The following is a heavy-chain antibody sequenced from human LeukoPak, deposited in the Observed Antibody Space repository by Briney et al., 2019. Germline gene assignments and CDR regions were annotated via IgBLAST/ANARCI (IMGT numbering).Heavy chain of an antibody. Sequence: SVKVSCKASGGTFSSYAISWVRQAPGQGLEWMGRIIPIFGTANYAQKFQGRVTITTDDSTSTAYMELSSLRSEDTAVYYCALYCSSTSCPYYFDYWGQGTLVTVSS. D-gene: IGHD2-2*01. CDR1: GGTFSSYA. V-gene: IGHV1-69*05. J-gene: IGHJ4*02. CDR2: IIPIFGTA. CDR3: ALYCSSTSCPYYFDY.